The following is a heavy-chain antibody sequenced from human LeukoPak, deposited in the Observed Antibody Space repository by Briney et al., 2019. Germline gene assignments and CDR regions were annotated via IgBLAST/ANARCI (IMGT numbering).Heavy chain of an antibody. V-gene: IGHV4-59*01. CDR2: IYYSGST. CDR1: GGSISSYY. D-gene: IGHD3-22*01. J-gene: IGHJ2*01. CDR3: ARMDYDSSGYYAWYFDL. Sequence: SETLSLTCTVSGGSISSYYWSWIRQPPGKGLEWIGYIYYSGSTNYNPSLKSRVTISVDTSKNQFSLKLSSVTAADTAVYYCARMDYDSSGYYAWYFDLWGRGTLVTVSS.